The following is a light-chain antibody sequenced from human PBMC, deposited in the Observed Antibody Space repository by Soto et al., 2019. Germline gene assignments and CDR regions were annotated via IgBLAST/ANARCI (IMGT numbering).Light chain of an antibody. Sequence: DIQMTQSPSTLSASVGDRITITCRASPSISSCLAWYQQKPGKAPKLQIYDASSLESGVPSRFSGSGSGTEFTLTIRSLQPDDFATYDCQQYITYSPLTFGGGTKVEIK. J-gene: IGKJ4*01. V-gene: IGKV1-5*01. CDR2: DAS. CDR3: QQYITYSPLT. CDR1: PSISSC.